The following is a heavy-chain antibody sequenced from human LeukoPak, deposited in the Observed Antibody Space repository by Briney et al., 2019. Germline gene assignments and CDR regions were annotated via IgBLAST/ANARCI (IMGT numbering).Heavy chain of an antibody. CDR2: VSYDGSNK. CDR3: AKEGASGSPYCFDY. CDR1: GFTFSSYA. Sequence: PGRSLRLSCAASGFTFSSYAMHWVRQAPGKGLEWVAVVSYDGSNKYYANSVKGRFTISRDKSKNTLHLQMNSLRAEDTAVYYCAKEGASGSPYCFDYWGQGTLVTVSS. V-gene: IGHV3-30*04. J-gene: IGHJ4*02. D-gene: IGHD1-26*01.